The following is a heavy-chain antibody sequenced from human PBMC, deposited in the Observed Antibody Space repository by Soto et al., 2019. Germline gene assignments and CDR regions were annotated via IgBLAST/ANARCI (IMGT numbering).Heavy chain of an antibody. D-gene: IGHD6-6*01. CDR3: ATAVGRQGSSSVAFES. V-gene: IGHV1-69*08. Sequence: QVHLVQSGAEVQEPGSSVKVSCRTSGGTINKYAVNWVRQAPGQGLEWMGRAIPMLETSKIAQKFRGRVTISPDTSTGTAYVEVNSLKSEDPADYCFATAVGRQGSSSVAFESSGQGTLVTLSS. J-gene: IGHJ4*02. CDR1: GGTINKYA. CDR2: AIPMLETS.